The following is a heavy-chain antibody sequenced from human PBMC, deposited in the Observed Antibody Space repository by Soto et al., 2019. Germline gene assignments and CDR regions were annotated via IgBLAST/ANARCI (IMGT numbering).Heavy chain of an antibody. CDR3: ATGEGAFDY. Sequence: QVQLVETGGGVVHPGTSLRLSCVASGFTFDSHGMHWVRQAPGTGLEWVAIIWGDASKTYYADSAKGRFTISRDNSKNTAYLERRMVRAADTAVYYCATGEGAFDYRGKGALVTVSS. V-gene: IGHV3-33*01. CDR1: GFTFDSHG. J-gene: IGHJ4*02. CDR2: IWGDASKT.